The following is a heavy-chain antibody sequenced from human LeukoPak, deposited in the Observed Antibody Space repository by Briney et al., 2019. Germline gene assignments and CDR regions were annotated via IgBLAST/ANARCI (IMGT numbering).Heavy chain of an antibody. Sequence: PSETLSLTCAVYGGSFSGYYWSWIRQPPGKGLEWIGEINHSGSTNYNPSLKSRVTMSVDTSKNQFSLKLSSVTAADTAVYYCARVGGYCSSTSCQGGYWFDPWGQGTLVTVSS. J-gene: IGHJ5*02. CDR2: INHSGST. CDR1: GGSFSGYY. D-gene: IGHD2-2*01. CDR3: ARVGGYCSSTSCQGGYWFDP. V-gene: IGHV4-34*01.